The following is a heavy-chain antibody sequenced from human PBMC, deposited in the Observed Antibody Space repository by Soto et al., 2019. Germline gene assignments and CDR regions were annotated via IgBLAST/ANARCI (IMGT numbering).Heavy chain of an antibody. CDR2: ISSSRDYR. J-gene: IGHJ6*02. Sequence: EVQLVESGGGLVKPGGSLRLSCAASGFTFTSYTMSWVRQAPGKGLEWVSSISSSRDYRDYAASVKGRFTVSRDNTKNPLYLQMNSLRAEDTAVYYCARAEGGCSSTSGHSYGMDVWGQGTTVTVSS. D-gene: IGHD2-2*01. CDR3: ARAEGGCSSTSGHSYGMDV. V-gene: IGHV3-21*01. CDR1: GFTFTSYT.